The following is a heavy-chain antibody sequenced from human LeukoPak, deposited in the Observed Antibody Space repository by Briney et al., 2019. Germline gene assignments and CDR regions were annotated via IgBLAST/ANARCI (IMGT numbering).Heavy chain of an antibody. J-gene: IGHJ3*02. V-gene: IGHV3-30*02. CDR3: AKDLVEQWADWGHDAFDI. Sequence: GGSLRLSCAASGFTFSSYAMSWVRQAPGKGLEWVAFIRYDGSNKYYADSVKGRFTISRDNSKNTLYLQMNSLRAEDTAVYYCAKDLVEQWADWGHDAFDIWGQGTMVTVSS. D-gene: IGHD6-19*01. CDR1: GFTFSSYA. CDR2: IRYDGSNK.